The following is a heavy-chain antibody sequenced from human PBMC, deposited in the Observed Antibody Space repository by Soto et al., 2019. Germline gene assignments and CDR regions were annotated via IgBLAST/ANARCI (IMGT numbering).Heavy chain of an antibody. V-gene: IGHV3-15*07. D-gene: IGHD3-16*02. CDR1: GFIFSNAW. J-gene: IGHJ4*02. CDR3: TTDRDVWGSYQSDY. CDR2: IRSKTDGGTT. Sequence: GGSLRLSCAASGFIFSNAWMNWVRQAPGKGLEWVGRIRSKTDGGTTVYAAPVKGRFTISRDDSKNTLYLQMNSLKTEDTAVYYCTTDRDVWGSYQSDYWGQGTLVTVSS.